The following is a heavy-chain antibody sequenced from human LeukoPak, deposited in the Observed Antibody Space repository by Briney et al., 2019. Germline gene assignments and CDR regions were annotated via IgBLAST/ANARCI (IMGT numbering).Heavy chain of an antibody. Sequence: GGSLRLSCAASGFTFSSYAMSWVRQAPGKGLEWVSAISGSGGSTYYADSVRGRFTISRDNFKNTVSLQLNSLRAEDTAMYYCAKDDDWGRFNHWGQGTLVTV. CDR2: ISGSGGST. J-gene: IGHJ1*01. CDR3: AKDDDWGRFNH. CDR1: GFTFSSYA. D-gene: IGHD3-16*01. V-gene: IGHV3-23*01.